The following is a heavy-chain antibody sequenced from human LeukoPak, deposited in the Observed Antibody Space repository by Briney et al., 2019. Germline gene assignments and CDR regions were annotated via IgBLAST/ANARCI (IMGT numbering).Heavy chain of an antibody. D-gene: IGHD2-2*03. CDR1: GGSISSYY. CDR3: ARDGYCSSSSCYLIRFDP. Sequence: PSETLSLTCTVSGGSISSYYWSWIRQPAGKGLEWIGRIYTSGSTNYNSSLKSRVTMSVDTSKNQFSLKLSSVTAADTAVYYCARDGYCSSSSCYLIRFDPWGQGTLVTVSS. CDR2: IYTSGST. V-gene: IGHV4-4*07. J-gene: IGHJ5*02.